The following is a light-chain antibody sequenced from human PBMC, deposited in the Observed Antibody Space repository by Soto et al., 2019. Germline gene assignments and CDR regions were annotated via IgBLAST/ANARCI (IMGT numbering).Light chain of an antibody. J-gene: IGKJ1*01. Sequence: IVMTQSPATLSVSPGERATLSCRASQNIYSNVAWYQQRPGQAPRLLIYRASTRAPGITARFSGSGSGTEFTLTISSLQSEDFTVYSCLQYHNLWAFGQGTKV. CDR1: QNIYSN. V-gene: IGKV3-15*01. CDR2: RAS. CDR3: LQYHNLWA.